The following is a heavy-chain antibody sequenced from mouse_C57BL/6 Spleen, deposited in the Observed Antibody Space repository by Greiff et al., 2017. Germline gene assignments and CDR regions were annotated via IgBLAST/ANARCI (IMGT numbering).Heavy chain of an antibody. D-gene: IGHD1-1*01. Sequence: DVKLVESGGGLVKPGGSLKLSCAASGFTFSDYGMHWVRQAPEKGLEWVAYISSGSSTIYYADTVKGRFTISRDNAKNTLFLHMTSLRSEDTAMYYCARHYWGSSYAGFAYWGQGTLVTVSA. V-gene: IGHV5-17*01. CDR2: ISSGSSTI. CDR3: ARHYWGSSYAGFAY. J-gene: IGHJ3*01. CDR1: GFTFSDYG.